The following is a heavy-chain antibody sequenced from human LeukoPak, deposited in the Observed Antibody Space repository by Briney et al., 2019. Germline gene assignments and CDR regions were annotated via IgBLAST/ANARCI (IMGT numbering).Heavy chain of an antibody. CDR2: ISGSGGST. D-gene: IGHD3-9*01. J-gene: IGHJ4*02. Sequence: PGGSLRLSCAASGFTFSSYAMSWVRQAPGKGLEWVSAISGSGGSTYYADSVKGRFTISRDNSKNTLYLQMNSLRAEDTAVYYCAKAGFKVRYFDWLLCYFDYWGQGTLVTVSS. CDR3: AKAGFKVRYFDWLLCYFDY. CDR1: GFTFSSYA. V-gene: IGHV3-23*01.